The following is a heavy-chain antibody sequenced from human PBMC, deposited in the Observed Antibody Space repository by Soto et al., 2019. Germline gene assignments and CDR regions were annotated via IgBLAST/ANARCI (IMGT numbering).Heavy chain of an antibody. CDR1: GFTFSSYG. CDR2: ISYDGSNK. V-gene: IGHV3-30*18. Sequence: QVQLVESGGGVVQPGRSLRLSCAASGFTFSSYGMHWVRQAPGKGLEWVAVISYDGSNKYYADSVKGRFTISRDNSKNTLYLQMNSLRAEDTAVYYCAKDRKYSSSWYLFDPWCQGTLVTVSS. J-gene: IGHJ5*02. D-gene: IGHD6-13*01. CDR3: AKDRKYSSSWYLFDP.